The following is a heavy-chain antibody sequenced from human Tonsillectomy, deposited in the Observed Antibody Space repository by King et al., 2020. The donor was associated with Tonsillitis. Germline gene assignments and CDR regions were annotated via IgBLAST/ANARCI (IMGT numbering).Heavy chain of an antibody. Sequence: QLVQSGAEVKKPGASVKVSCKASGYTFTSYYMHWVRQAPGQGLEWMGIINPSGDSTSYAQKFQGRVTMTRDTSTSTVYMELSSLRSEDTSVYYCASDFLIAAAGTVWFDPWGQGTLVTVSS. CDR1: GYTFTSYY. D-gene: IGHD6-13*01. J-gene: IGHJ5*02. CDR3: ASDFLIAAAGTVWFDP. CDR2: INPSGDST. V-gene: IGHV1-46*01.